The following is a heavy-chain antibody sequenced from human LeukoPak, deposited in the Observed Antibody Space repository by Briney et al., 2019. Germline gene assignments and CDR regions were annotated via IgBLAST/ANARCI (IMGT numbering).Heavy chain of an antibody. CDR3: ARVLAGAPDY. Sequence: PGGSLRLSCAASGFTFSSYSMNWVRQAPGKGLEWVSSISSSSSYIYYADSVKGRFTISRDNAKNSLYPQMNSLRAEDTAVYYCARVLAGAPDYWGQGTLVTVSS. J-gene: IGHJ4*02. CDR1: GFTFSSYS. CDR2: ISSSSSYI. V-gene: IGHV3-21*01. D-gene: IGHD3-3*02.